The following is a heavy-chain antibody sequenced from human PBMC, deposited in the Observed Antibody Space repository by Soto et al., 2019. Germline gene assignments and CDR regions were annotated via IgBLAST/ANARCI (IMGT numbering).Heavy chain of an antibody. J-gene: IGHJ4*02. CDR1: GFSFSNAW. D-gene: IGHD6-6*01. CDR3: ATDLGAARYFEH. Sequence: PGGSLRLSCAASGFSFSNAWMSWVRQAPGKGLEWVGRIKSNTEGGTADYVTPVKGRFTISRDDSHSTLYLQMTSLKTEDTAVYYCATDLGAARYFEHRGQGTLVTVSS. V-gene: IGHV3-15*01. CDR2: IKSNTEGGTA.